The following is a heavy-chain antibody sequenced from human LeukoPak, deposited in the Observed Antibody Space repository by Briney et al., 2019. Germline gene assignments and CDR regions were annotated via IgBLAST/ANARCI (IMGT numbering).Heavy chain of an antibody. J-gene: IGHJ4*02. CDR3: ARLGRGGATYYSDY. D-gene: IGHD1-26*01. CDR1: GGSFSGYY. V-gene: IGHV4-34*01. Sequence: SETLSPTCAVYGGSFSGYYWSWIRQPPGKGLEWIGEINHSGSTNYNPSLKSRVTISVDKSKNQFSLKLSSVTAADTAVYYCARLGRGGATYYSDYWGQGTLVTVSS. CDR2: INHSGST.